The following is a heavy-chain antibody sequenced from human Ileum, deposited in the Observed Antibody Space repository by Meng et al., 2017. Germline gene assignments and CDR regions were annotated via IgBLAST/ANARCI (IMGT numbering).Heavy chain of an antibody. J-gene: IGHJ4*02. D-gene: IGHD4-17*01. Sequence: GGSLRLSCAASGFTFSSYIMHWVRQAPGKGPEWVTAISHDGNTQYYADSVKGRFSISRDNSKNTLYLQMSSLRVDDTAVYYCAKAFGDYRGYWGQGTLVTVSS. CDR3: AKAFGDYRGY. V-gene: IGHV3-30*07. CDR1: GFTFSSYI. CDR2: ISHDGNTQ.